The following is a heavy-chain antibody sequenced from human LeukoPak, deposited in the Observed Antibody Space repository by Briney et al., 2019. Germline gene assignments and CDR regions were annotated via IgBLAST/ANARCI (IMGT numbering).Heavy chain of an antibody. Sequence: GGSLRLSCAASGFTFSSYWMSWVRQAPGKGLEWVANIKQDGSEKYYVDSVKGRFTISRDNAKSSLYLQMNSLRAEGTAVYYCARDRGYCSGGSCYYFDYWGQGTLVTVSS. CDR1: GFTFSSYW. V-gene: IGHV3-7*01. CDR2: IKQDGSEK. CDR3: ARDRGYCSGGSCYYFDY. J-gene: IGHJ4*02. D-gene: IGHD2-15*01.